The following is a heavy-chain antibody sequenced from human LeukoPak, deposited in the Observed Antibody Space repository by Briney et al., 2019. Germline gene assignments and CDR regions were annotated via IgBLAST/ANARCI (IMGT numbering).Heavy chain of an antibody. J-gene: IGHJ5*02. Sequence: GGSLRLSCAASGFTFSSYGMHWVRQAPGKGLEWVAVISYDGSNKYYADSVKGRFTISRDNSKNTLYLQMNSLRAEDTAVYYCAKDRRLIELSYWFDPWGQGTLVTVSS. CDR2: ISYDGSNK. D-gene: IGHD2-21*01. CDR3: AKDRRLIELSYWFDP. CDR1: GFTFSSYG. V-gene: IGHV3-30*18.